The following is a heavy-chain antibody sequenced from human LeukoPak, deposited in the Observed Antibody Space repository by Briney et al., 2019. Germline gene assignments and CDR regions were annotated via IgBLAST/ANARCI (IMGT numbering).Heavy chain of an antibody. CDR2: ISHSGNT. V-gene: IGHV4-30-2*01. CDR1: GGSISSGGYS. CDR3: ARGRVAAALFAKLNWFDP. D-gene: IGHD6-13*01. Sequence: PSQTLSLTCAVSGGSISSGGYSWSWIRQPPGKGLEWIGYISHSGNTYYDPSLKSRVTISVDTSKNQFSLKLSSVTAADTAVYYCARGRVAAALFAKLNWFDPWGQGTLVTVSS. J-gene: IGHJ5*02.